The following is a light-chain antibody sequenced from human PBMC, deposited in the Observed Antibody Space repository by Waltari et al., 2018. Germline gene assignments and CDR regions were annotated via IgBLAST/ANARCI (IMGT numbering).Light chain of an antibody. CDR1: SSNIGNNP. CDR2: YNN. CDR3: ASGDDGLNGWV. Sequence: QSVLTQAPSASGTPGQRVIISCSGSSSNIGNNPVNWYQQVPGTAPKLLIFYNNERPSGGPDRLPGSKSGTSASLAIRGLRSEDEADYYCASGDDGLNGWVFGGGTRLTVL. V-gene: IGLV1-44*01. J-gene: IGLJ3*02.